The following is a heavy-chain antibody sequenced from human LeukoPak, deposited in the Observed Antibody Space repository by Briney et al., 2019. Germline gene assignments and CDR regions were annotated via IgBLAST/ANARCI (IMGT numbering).Heavy chain of an antibody. Sequence: ASVNVSCKASGYTLTSYDINWVRQATGQGLEWMGWMNPNSGRTGYAQNFQGRITITRNTSISTAYMELSSLRSEDTAVYYCTRETSSRYSDYWGQGTLVTVSS. CDR1: GYTLTSYD. J-gene: IGHJ4*02. CDR2: MNPNSGRT. V-gene: IGHV1-8*01. CDR3: TRETSSRYSDY.